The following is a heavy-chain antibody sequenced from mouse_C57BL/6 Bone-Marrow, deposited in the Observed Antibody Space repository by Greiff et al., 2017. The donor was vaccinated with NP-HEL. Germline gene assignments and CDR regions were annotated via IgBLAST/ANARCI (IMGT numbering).Heavy chain of an antibody. J-gene: IGHJ1*03. V-gene: IGHV1-53*01. CDR1: GYTFTSYW. D-gene: IGHD1-1*01. Sequence: QVQLQQPGTELVKPGASVKLSCKASGYTFTSYWMHWVKQRPGQGLEWIGNINPSNGGTNYNEKFKSKATLTVDKSSSTAYMQLSSLTSEDSAVYYCARSNYYYGSSNWYFDVWGTGTTVTVSS. CDR3: ARSNYYYGSSNWYFDV. CDR2: INPSNGGT.